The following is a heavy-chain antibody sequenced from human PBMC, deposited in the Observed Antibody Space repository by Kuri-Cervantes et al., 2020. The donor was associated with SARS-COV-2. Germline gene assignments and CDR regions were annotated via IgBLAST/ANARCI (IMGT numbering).Heavy chain of an antibody. CDR1: GGTFSSYA. D-gene: IGHD3-10*01. Sequence: ASVKVSCKASGGTFSSYAISWVRQAPGQGLEWMGGFDPEDGETIYAQKFQGRVTMTRDTSISTAYMELSRLRSDDTAVYYCARSAESGGFGELLVDYWGQGTLVTVSS. CDR3: ARSAESGGFGELLVDY. V-gene: IGHV1-2*02. J-gene: IGHJ4*02. CDR2: FDPEDGET.